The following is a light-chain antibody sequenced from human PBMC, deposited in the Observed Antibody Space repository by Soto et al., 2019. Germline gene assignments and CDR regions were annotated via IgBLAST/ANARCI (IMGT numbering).Light chain of an antibody. CDR3: CSYAGSYTHYV. J-gene: IGLJ1*01. V-gene: IGLV2-11*01. Sequence: QSALTQPRSVSGSPGQSVTISCTGTSSDVGTYNYVSWYQQHPGKAPKLLIYDVSKRPSGVPDRFSGSKSGNTASLTISGLQAEDDADYYCCSYAGSYTHYVFGTGTKLTVL. CDR1: SSDVGTYNY. CDR2: DVS.